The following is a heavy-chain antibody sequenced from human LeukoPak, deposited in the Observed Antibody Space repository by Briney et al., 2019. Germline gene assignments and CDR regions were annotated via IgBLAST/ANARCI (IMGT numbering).Heavy chain of an antibody. J-gene: IGHJ4*02. D-gene: IGHD4/OR15-4a*01. CDR3: ARVCRLWRESDY. CDR2: ISYDGSNK. CDR1: GFTFSSYA. Sequence: GGSLRLSCAASGFTFSSYAMHWVRQAPGKGLDWVAVISYDGSNKYYADSVKGRFTISRDNSKNTLYLQMNSLRAEDTAVYYCARVCRLWRESDYWGQGTLVTVSS. V-gene: IGHV3-30*04.